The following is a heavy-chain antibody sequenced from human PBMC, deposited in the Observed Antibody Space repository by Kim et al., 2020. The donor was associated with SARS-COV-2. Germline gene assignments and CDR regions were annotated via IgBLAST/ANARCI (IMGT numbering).Heavy chain of an antibody. Sequence: TNYNPTLKSRVTISVDSSKNQFSQKLSSVTAADTALYYCARGGEVETDFDYWGQGTLVTVSS. V-gene: IGHV4-59*09. J-gene: IGHJ4*02. CDR3: ARGGEVETDFDY. CDR2: T. D-gene: IGHD3-16*01.